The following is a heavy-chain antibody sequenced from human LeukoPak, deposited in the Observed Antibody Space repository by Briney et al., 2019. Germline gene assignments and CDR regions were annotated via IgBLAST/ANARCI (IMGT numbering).Heavy chain of an antibody. J-gene: IGHJ5*02. V-gene: IGHV3-74*01. CDR3: ARGGKLESTALAS. Sequence: PGGSLRLSCVASGFAFRNYWMYWVRHGPGKGLVWLSRINPDGSTTTYADSVKGRSTISRDNANRMLSLHINSLRVEDSAIYYCARGGKLESTALASWGQGSLVVVSS. CDR2: INPDGSTT. CDR1: GFAFRNYW. D-gene: IGHD2-21*02.